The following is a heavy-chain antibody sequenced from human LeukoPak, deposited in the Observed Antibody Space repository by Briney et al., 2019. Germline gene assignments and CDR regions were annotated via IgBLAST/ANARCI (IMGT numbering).Heavy chain of an antibody. J-gene: IGHJ4*02. D-gene: IGHD5-12*01. V-gene: IGHV3-30*04. CDR1: GFSFSSYA. CDR3: ARTFWDKSNGYDYYFDY. Sequence: GRSLRLSCAASGFSFSSYAMHWVRQAPGKGLEWVAVISYDGSNKYYADSVKGRFTISRDSSKNTLYLQMNSLRAEDTAVYYCARTFWDKSNGYDYYFDYWGQGSLVTVSS. CDR2: ISYDGSNK.